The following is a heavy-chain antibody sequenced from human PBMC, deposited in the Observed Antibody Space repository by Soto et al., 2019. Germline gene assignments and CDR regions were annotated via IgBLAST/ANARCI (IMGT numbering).Heavy chain of an antibody. CDR2: ISAYNGNT. J-gene: IGHJ6*02. V-gene: IGHV1-18*04. Sequence: QVQLVQSGAEVKKPGASVKVSCKASGYTFTSYGISWVRQAPGQGLEWLGWISAYNGNTNYAQKLQGRVTMTTDTSTSTAYVERRSLRSDDTAVYYCAYLKGGSSRYGAYYGMDVWGHGTTVTVSS. D-gene: IGHD6-13*01. CDR3: AYLKGGSSRYGAYYGMDV. CDR1: GYTFTSYG.